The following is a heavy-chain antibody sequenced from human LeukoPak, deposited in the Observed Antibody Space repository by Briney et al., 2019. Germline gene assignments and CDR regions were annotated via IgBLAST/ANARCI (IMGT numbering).Heavy chain of an antibody. D-gene: IGHD3-22*01. V-gene: IGHV1-69*13. Sequence: GASVKVSCKASGYNFISYYMHWVRQAPGQGLEWVGGIIPNFATANFAQEFQGRVTITADESTNTAYMDLNSLRSDDTAVYYCARGPYFYDSVASYYYYYMDVWGKGTTVTVSS. CDR2: IIPNFATA. CDR3: ARGPYFYDSVASYYYYYMDV. J-gene: IGHJ6*03. CDR1: GYNFISYY.